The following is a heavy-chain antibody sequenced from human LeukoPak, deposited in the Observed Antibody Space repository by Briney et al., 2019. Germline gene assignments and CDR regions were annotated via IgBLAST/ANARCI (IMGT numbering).Heavy chain of an antibody. CDR3: ARGGWYYFDY. CDR2: INSSGGTT. D-gene: IGHD6-19*01. V-gene: IGHV1-46*01. Sequence: GASVKVSCKASGSTFTGYYMHWVRQAPGQGLEWMGIINSSGGTTSYAQKFQGRVTMTRDTSTSTVYMELSSLRSEDTAVYYCARGGWYYFDYWGQGTLVTVSS. J-gene: IGHJ4*02. CDR1: GSTFTGYY.